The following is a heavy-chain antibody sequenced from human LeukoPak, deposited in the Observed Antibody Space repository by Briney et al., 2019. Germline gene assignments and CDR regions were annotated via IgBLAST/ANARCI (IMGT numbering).Heavy chain of an antibody. CDR3: ARGSPLYDILTGYCHCFDY. D-gene: IGHD3-9*01. CDR2: INHSGST. J-gene: IGHJ4*02. Sequence: SETLSLTCAVYGGSFSGYYWSWIRQPPGKGLEWIGEINHSGSTNYNPSLKSRVTISVDTSKNQFSLKLSSVTAADTAVYYCARGSPLYDILTGYCHCFDYWGQGTLVTVSS. CDR1: GGSFSGYY. V-gene: IGHV4-34*01.